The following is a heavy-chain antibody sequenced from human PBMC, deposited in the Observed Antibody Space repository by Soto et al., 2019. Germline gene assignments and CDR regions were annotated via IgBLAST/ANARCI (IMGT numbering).Heavy chain of an antibody. Sequence: VRSLRLSGAASGFPFTNYRMNWVRQTPGKGLMWVCRISPDGSDVGYADSVEGRFTVSRDNAKNTLYLQMHSLRAEDTAMYYCACWGHIVPVAPSDFDRWGQGTLVTVSS. D-gene: IGHD2-8*02. V-gene: IGHV3-74*01. J-gene: IGHJ4*02. CDR1: GFPFTNYR. CDR2: ISPDGSDV. CDR3: ACWGHIVPVAPSDFDR.